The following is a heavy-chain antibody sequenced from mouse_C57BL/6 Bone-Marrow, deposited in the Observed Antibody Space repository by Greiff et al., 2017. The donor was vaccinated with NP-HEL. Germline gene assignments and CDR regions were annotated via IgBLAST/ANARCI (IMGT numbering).Heavy chain of an antibody. CDR2: IDPSDSYT. Sequence: QVQLQQSGAELVKPGASVKLSCKASGYTFTTYWMQWVKQRPGQGLEWIGEIDPSDSYTNYNQKLKGKATLTVETSSSTANMQLSSLTSEDSAVYYCARKAYYGRSYEFAYWGQGTLVTVSA. J-gene: IGHJ3*01. CDR3: ARKAYYGRSYEFAY. D-gene: IGHD1-1*01. V-gene: IGHV1-50*01. CDR1: GYTFTTYW.